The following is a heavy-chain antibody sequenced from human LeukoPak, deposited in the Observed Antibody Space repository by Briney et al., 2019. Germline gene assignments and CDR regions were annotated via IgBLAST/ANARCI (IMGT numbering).Heavy chain of an antibody. CDR1: GFTFSSYS. Sequence: PGGSLRLSCAASGFTFSSYSMNWVRQAPGKGLEWVSGISWNSGSIDYADSVKGRFTISRDNAKNSLYLQMNSLRAEDTALYYCAKDLCSSTSCHEFDYWGQGTLVTVSS. CDR3: AKDLCSSTSCHEFDY. J-gene: IGHJ4*02. V-gene: IGHV3-9*01. CDR2: ISWNSGSI. D-gene: IGHD2-2*01.